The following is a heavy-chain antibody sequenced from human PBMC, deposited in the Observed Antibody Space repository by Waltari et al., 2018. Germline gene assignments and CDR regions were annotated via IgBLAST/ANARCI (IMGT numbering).Heavy chain of an antibody. D-gene: IGHD3-10*01. CDR1: GFTFATDA. CDR3: AKLRNYGTTWAGAFDC. CDR2: FNGRDGGA. V-gene: IGHV3-23*01. Sequence: EEQLLQSGGGLVQPGGSLRLACAASGFTFATDAMSWVRQAPEKGPEWVSSFNGRDGGAYYADSVKGRFTISSDNSRNTLYLQMNSLRAEDTAVYYCAKLRNYGTTWAGAFDCWGQGTLVTVSS. J-gene: IGHJ4*02.